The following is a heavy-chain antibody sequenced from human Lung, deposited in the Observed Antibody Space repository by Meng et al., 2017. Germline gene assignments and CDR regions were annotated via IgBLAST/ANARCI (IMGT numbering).Heavy chain of an antibody. CDR2: INHSGST. CDR1: GGSFSDYY. J-gene: IGHJ4*02. D-gene: IGHD4-11*01. CDR3: ARGPTTMAHDFDY. Sequence: VQLQQGDAGLLKPPETLSLTCVVSGGSFSDYYWSWIRQPPGKGLEWIGEINHSGSTNYNPSLESRATISVDTSQNNLSLKLSSVTAADSAVYYCARGPTTMAHDFDYWGQGTLVTVS. V-gene: IGHV4-34*01.